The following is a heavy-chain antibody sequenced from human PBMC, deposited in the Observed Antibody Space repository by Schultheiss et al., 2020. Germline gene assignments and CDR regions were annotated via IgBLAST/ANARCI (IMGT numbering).Heavy chain of an antibody. V-gene: IGHV4-34*01. J-gene: IGHJ5*02. Sequence: SETLSLTCAVYGGSFSGYYWSWIRQPPGKGLEWIGEINHSGSTNYNPSLKSRVTISVDTSKNQFSLKLSSVTAADTAVYYCVSGPGGGWYTSWFDPWGQGTLGIVAS. D-gene: IGHD6-19*01. CDR2: INHSGST. CDR3: VSGPGGGWYTSWFDP. CDR1: GGSFSGYY.